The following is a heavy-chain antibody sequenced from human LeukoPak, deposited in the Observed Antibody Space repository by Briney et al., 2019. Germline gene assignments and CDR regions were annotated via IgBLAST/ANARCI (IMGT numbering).Heavy chain of an antibody. CDR3: ARFIVSTIIRGFDY. Sequence: PGGSPRLSCAASGFTFSNYAMSWVRQAPGKGLEWVSAISGGGGSTYHADSVKGRFTISRDNSKNTLYLQMNSLRAEDTAIYYCARFIVSTIIRGFDYWGQGTLVTVSS. CDR1: GFTFSNYA. D-gene: IGHD5/OR15-5a*01. V-gene: IGHV3-23*01. CDR2: ISGGGGST. J-gene: IGHJ4*02.